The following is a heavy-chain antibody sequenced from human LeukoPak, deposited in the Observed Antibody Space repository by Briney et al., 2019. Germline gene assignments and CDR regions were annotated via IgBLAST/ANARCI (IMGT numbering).Heavy chain of an antibody. D-gene: IGHD3-10*01. J-gene: IGHJ4*02. Sequence: GGSLRLSCAASGFTFSFYAMSWVRQAPGKGLEWVSAISGSGGSTYYRDSVKGRFTISRDNSKNTLYLQMNSLRAEDTAVYYCASSPLLTDGGEHFDFWGQGTLVTVSS. CDR3: ASSPLLTDGGEHFDF. CDR2: ISGSGGST. V-gene: IGHV3-23*01. CDR1: GFTFSFYA.